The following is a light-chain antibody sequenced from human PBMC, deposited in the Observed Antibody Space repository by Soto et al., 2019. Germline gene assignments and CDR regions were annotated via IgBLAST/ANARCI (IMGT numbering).Light chain of an antibody. CDR2: SNN. CDR3: STWDDSLNGVV. V-gene: IGLV1-44*01. CDR1: SSNIGSNT. Sequence: QSVLTQPPSASGTPGQRVTISCSGSSSNIGSNTVNWYQQLPGSAPRLLMYSNNQRPSGVPDRFSGSKSGTSAPLAISGLQSEHEADYYCSTWDDSLNGVVFGGGTKLTVL. J-gene: IGLJ2*01.